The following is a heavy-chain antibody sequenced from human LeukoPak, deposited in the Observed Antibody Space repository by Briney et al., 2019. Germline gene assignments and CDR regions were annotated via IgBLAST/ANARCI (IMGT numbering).Heavy chain of an antibody. CDR3: AKDHYWSIDY. J-gene: IGHJ4*01. D-gene: IGHD3-3*01. V-gene: IGHV3-74*01. CDR1: GFAFNTYW. Sequence: GGSLRLSCAASGFAFNTYWMHWVRQAPGTGLVWVSRINGDGSSTSYADFVKGRFTISRDNAKNTLYLQMNSLRAEDTGVYYCAKDHYWSIDYWGRGTLVTVSS. CDR2: INGDGSST.